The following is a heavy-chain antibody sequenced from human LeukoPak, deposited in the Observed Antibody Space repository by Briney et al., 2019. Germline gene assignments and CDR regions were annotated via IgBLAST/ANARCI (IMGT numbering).Heavy chain of an antibody. V-gene: IGHV1-69-2*01. D-gene: IGHD6-13*01. CDR3: TTGSQKLPFDC. CDR2: VGPEDGET. J-gene: IGHJ4*02. CDR1: GYTFTDYY. Sequence: GATVKISCKVSGYTFTDYYMHWVQQAPGKGLEWMGLVGPEDGETIYSEKFQGRVTMTADTSADTAYMEMSSLRSEDTAVYYCTTGSQKLPFDCWGQGTLVTVSS.